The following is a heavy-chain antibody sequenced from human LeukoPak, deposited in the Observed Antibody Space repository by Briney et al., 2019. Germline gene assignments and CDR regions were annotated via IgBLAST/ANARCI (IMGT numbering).Heavy chain of an antibody. D-gene: IGHD4-17*01. CDR1: GYTFTGYY. CDR3: ARGTVTFSYWYFDL. J-gene: IGHJ2*01. Sequence: ASVKVFCKASGYTFTGYYMHWVRQAPGQGLEWMGWINPNSGGTNYAQKFQGRVTMTRDTSISTAYMELSRPRSDDTAVYYCARGTVTFSYWYFDLWGRGTLVTVSS. V-gene: IGHV1-2*02. CDR2: INPNSGGT.